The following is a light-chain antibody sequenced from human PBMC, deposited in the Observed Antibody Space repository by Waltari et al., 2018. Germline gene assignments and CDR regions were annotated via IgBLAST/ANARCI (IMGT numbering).Light chain of an antibody. Sequence: QSALTQPASVSGSPGQSIIISCTGTSSDVGVYNYVSWYQQHPGKAPKLMIYDDSKRLPGVSTRFSGSKSGTTASLTISWLQAEDEADYYCSSYTSSSTLYGFGTGTKVTVL. CDR2: DDS. CDR3: SSYTSSSTLYG. CDR1: SSDVGVYNY. V-gene: IGLV2-14*01. J-gene: IGLJ1*01.